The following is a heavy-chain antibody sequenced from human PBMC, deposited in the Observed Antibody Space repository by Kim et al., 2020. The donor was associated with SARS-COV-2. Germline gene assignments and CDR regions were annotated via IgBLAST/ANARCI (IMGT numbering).Heavy chain of an antibody. D-gene: IGHD1-26*01. V-gene: IGHV3-30*01. J-gene: IGHJ5*02. CDR3: ARSTSGSYLNWFDP. Sequence: YSDSVKGRFTISRDNSKNTLYLQMNSLRAEDTDVYYCARSTSGSYLNWFDPWGQGTLVTVSS.